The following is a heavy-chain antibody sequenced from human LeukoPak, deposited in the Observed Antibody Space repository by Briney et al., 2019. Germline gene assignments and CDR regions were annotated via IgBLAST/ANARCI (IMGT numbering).Heavy chain of an antibody. V-gene: IGHV1-18*01. CDR2: ISAYNGNT. CDR3: ARSSQRIYSSIWGFDY. CDR1: GYTFTSYG. Sequence: ASVKVSCKASGYTFTSYGISWVRQAPGQGLEWMGWISAYNGNTNYAQKLQGRVTMTTDTSTSTAYMELRSLRSDDTAVYYCARSSQRIYSSIWGFDYWGQGTLVTVSS. J-gene: IGHJ4*02. D-gene: IGHD6-13*01.